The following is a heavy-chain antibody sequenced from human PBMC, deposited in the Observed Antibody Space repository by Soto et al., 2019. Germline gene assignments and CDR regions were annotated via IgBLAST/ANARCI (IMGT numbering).Heavy chain of an antibody. D-gene: IGHD5-18*01. CDR2: ISYDGSNK. V-gene: IGHV3-30-3*01. CDR1: GFTFSSYA. J-gene: IGHJ4*02. Sequence: VQLVESGGGVVQPGRSLRLSCAASGFTFSSYAMHWVRQAPGKGLEWVAVISYDGSNKYYADSVKGRFTISRDNSKNTLYLQMNSLRAEDTAVYYCSKGHTGTAMARDFDYWGQGTLVTVSS. CDR3: SKGHTGTAMARDFDY.